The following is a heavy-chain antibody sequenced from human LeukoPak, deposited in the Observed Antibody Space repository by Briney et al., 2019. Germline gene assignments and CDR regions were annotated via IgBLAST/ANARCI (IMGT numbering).Heavy chain of an antibody. V-gene: IGHV1-3*01. CDR3: ARYCSSTSCYVPLLDY. CDR2: INAGNGNT. J-gene: IGHJ4*02. Sequence: ASVKVSCKASGYTFTSYAMHWVRQAPGQRLEWMGWINAGNGNTKYSQKFQGRVTITRDTSASTAYMELSSLRSEDTAVYYCARYCSSTSCYVPLLDYWGQGTLVTVSS. D-gene: IGHD2-2*01. CDR1: GYTFTSYA.